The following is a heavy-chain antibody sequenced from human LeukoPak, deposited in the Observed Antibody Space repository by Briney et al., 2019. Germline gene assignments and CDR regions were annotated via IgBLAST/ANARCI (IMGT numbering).Heavy chain of an antibody. CDR1: GYTFTSCD. V-gene: IGHV1-8*01. CDR3: ARGRLIYYGMDV. J-gene: IGHJ6*02. CDR2: MNPNSGNT. D-gene: IGHD2-21*01. Sequence: ASVKVSCKASGYTFTSCDINWVRQATGQGLEWMGWMNPNSGNTGYAQKFQGRVTMTRNTSISTAYMELSSLRSEDTAVYYCARGRLIYYGMDVWGQGTTVTVSS.